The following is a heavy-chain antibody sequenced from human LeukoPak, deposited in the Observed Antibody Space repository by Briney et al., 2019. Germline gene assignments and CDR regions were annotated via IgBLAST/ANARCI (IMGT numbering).Heavy chain of an antibody. J-gene: IGHJ5*02. D-gene: IGHD1-26*01. CDR3: ATGGGGSYVGWFDP. CDR1: GYTLTELS. V-gene: IGHV1-24*01. Sequence: AASVKVSCKVSGYTLTELSMHWVRQAPGKGLEWMGGFDPEDGETIYAQKFQGRVTMTEDTSTDTAYMELSSLRSEDTAVYYCATGGGGSYVGWFDPWGQGTLVTVSS. CDR2: FDPEDGET.